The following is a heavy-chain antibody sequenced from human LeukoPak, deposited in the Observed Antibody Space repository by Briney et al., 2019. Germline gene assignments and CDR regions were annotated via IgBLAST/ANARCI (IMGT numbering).Heavy chain of an antibody. D-gene: IGHD2-2*01. Sequence: PGGSLRLSCSASGFTFSSYAMHWVRQAPGEGLEYVSAISSNGGSTYYADSVKGRFTISRDNSKNTLYLQMSSLRAEDTAVYYCMNGGRGDQPDYWGQGTLVTVSS. CDR3: MNGGRGDQPDY. CDR2: ISSNGGST. V-gene: IGHV3-64D*06. CDR1: GFTFSSYA. J-gene: IGHJ4*02.